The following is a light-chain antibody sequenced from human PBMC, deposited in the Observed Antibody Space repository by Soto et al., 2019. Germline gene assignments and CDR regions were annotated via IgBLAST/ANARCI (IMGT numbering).Light chain of an antibody. J-gene: IGKJ2*01. CDR1: QSVSSSY. CDR3: QEYTDWSST. V-gene: IGKV3-20*01. Sequence: EIVLTQSPGTLSLSPGERATLSCRASQSVSSSYLAWYQQKPGQAPRLLIYGASSRATGIPDRFSGSGSGTDFTLSISSLQSEDFAVYYCQEYTDWSSTFGQGTKLDIK. CDR2: GAS.